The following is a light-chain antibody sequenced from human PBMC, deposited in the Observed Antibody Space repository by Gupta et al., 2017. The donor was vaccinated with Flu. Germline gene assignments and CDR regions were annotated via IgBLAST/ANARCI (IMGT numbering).Light chain of an antibody. CDR1: QNIRNY. V-gene: IGKV1-39*01. J-gene: IGKJ4*01. CDR2: AAS. CDR3: QQSYSTPLS. Sequence: PSSLSASVGDRVTVTCRASQNIRNYLNWYRQKPGKAPESLIYAASNLHSGVPSRFSGSGSGTEFTLTISSLQPDDFAVYFCQQSYSTPLSFGGGTXVEIK.